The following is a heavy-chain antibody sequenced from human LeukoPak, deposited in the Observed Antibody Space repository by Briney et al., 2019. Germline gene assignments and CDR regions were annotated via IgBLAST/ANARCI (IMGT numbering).Heavy chain of an antibody. CDR3: LRRQALRGRHRAFDP. Sequence: GASVKVSCKASGGTFSHYAISWVRQAPGQGLEWLGGIIPMFGTAKYAQKFQGRVTITTDESTTTAYMELISLRFEDTAVYYCLRRQALRGRHRAFDPWGQGTLVTVT. J-gene: IGHJ5*02. CDR1: GGTFSHYA. CDR2: IIPMFGTA. D-gene: IGHD6-25*01. V-gene: IGHV1-69*05.